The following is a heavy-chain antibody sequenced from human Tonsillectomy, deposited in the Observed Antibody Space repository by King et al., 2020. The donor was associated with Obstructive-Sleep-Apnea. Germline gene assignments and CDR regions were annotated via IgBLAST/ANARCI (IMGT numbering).Heavy chain of an antibody. J-gene: IGHJ6*02. CDR3: ARTDDGRSGVDV. V-gene: IGHV4-59*01. D-gene: IGHD1-1*01. Sequence: VQLQESGPGLVKPSETLSLTCIVSGDSISTYYWNWIRQPPGKGLEWIGNVYYTGSYNYSPSLKSRLTISVDTSKNQFSLKLTSVTAADTAVYYCARTDDGRSGVDVWGQGTTVIVSS. CDR2: VYYTGSY. CDR1: GDSISTYY.